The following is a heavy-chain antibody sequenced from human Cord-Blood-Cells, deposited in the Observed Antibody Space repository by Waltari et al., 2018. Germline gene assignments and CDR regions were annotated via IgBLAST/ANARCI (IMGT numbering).Heavy chain of an antibody. CDR3: AREQRIVVVPAAPAWFDP. J-gene: IGHJ5*02. Sequence: QVQLVQSGAEVKKPGASVKVSCKASGYTFTGYYMHWVRQAPGQGLEWMGWVNRNSGGTNYAQKFQGRVTMTRDTSISTAYMELSRLRSDDTAVYYCAREQRIVVVPAAPAWFDPWGQGTLVTVSS. CDR2: VNRNSGGT. V-gene: IGHV1-2*02. CDR1: GYTFTGYY. D-gene: IGHD2-2*01.